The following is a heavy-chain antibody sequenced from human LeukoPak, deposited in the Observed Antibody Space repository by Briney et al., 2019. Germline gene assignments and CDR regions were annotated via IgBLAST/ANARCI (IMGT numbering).Heavy chain of an antibody. CDR2: INPSGGST. CDR3: ARLGGNTAMVKAVYFDY. V-gene: IGHV1-46*01. CDR1: GYTFTSYY. Sequence: ASVKVPCKASGYTFTSYYMHWVRQAPGQGLEWMGIINPSGGSTSYAQKFQGRVTMTRDTSTSTVYMELSSLRSEDTAVYYCARLGGNTAMVKAVYFDYWGQGTLVTVSS. J-gene: IGHJ4*02. D-gene: IGHD5-18*01.